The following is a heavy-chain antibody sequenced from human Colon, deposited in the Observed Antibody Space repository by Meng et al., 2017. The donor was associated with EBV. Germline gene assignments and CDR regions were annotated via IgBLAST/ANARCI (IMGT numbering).Heavy chain of an antibody. V-gene: IGHV4-30-4*01. J-gene: IGHJ5*02. Sequence: EPRPGLAEPSQAPSHPFTFSGRFISQGDLLRCLIRQPPGKGLELNGYIYYSGSTYSNSALKSRVTISIDRSKNQFSLKLSSVTAADTAVYYCARDRKHYGERGWFDPWGQGTLVTVSS. CDR1: GRFISQGDLL. CDR2: IYYSGST. CDR3: ARDRKHYGERGWFDP. D-gene: IGHD4-17*01.